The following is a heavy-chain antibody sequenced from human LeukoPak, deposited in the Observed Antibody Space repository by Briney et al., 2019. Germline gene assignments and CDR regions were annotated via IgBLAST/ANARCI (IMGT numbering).Heavy chain of an antibody. CDR2: IYYSGST. V-gene: IGHV4-39*02. Sequence: SETLSLTCTVSGGSISSSSYYWGWIRQPPGKGLEWIGSIYYSGSTYYNPSLKSRVTISVDTSKNQFSLKLSSVTAADTAVYYCARDVVVRAASDAFDIWGQGTMVTVSS. D-gene: IGHD2-2*01. CDR1: GGSISSSSYY. CDR3: ARDVVVRAASDAFDI. J-gene: IGHJ3*02.